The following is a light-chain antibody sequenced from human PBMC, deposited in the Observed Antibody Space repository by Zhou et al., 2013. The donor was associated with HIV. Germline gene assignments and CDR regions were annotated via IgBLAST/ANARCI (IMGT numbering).Light chain of an antibody. Sequence: DIQMTQSPSTLSASIGDRVTITCRASQNIMNWLAWYQQKPATAPKLLIYKASRLESGVPSRFSGSGSGTEFTLTISSLQPDDFATYYCQQYSRDSTFGQGTKVEIK. CDR1: QNIMNW. CDR2: KAS. J-gene: IGKJ1*01. CDR3: QQYSRDST. V-gene: IGKV1-5*03.